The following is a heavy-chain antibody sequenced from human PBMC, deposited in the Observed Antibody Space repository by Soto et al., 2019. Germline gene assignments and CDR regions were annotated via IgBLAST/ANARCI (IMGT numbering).Heavy chain of an antibody. CDR2: ISAYNGNT. Sequence: GASVKVSCKASGYTFTSYGISWVRQAPGQGLEWMGWISAYNGNTNYAQKLQGRVTMTRDTSTSTVYMELSSLRSEDTAVYYCARGTVLMGVSLDVWGQGTTVTVSS. J-gene: IGHJ6*02. D-gene: IGHD2-8*01. V-gene: IGHV1-18*01. CDR3: ARGTVLMGVSLDV. CDR1: GYTFTSYG.